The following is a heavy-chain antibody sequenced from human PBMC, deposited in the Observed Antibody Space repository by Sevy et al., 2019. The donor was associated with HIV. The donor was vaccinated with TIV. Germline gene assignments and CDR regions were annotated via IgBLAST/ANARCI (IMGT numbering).Heavy chain of an antibody. J-gene: IGHJ4*03. CDR3: AKDQGSGASCSGYVFDN. D-gene: IGHD2-15*01. V-gene: IGHV3-30*02. Sequence: GGSLRLSCAASGFNTIHYAMHWVRQAPGKGLQWVTFIRYDGHTRYYADFVRGRFTISSDTSKNTLYLQMNSLSTEDTAIYYCAKDQGSGASCSGYVFDNWGQGTLVTVSS. CDR1: GFNTIHYA. CDR2: IRYDGHTR.